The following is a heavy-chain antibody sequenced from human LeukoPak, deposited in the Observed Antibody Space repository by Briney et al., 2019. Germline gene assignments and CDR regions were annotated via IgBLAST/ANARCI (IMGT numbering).Heavy chain of an antibody. Sequence: PGGSLRLSCAASGFTFSSYGMHWVRQAPGKGLEWVAVIWYDGSNKYYADSVKGRFTISRDNSKNTLYLQMNSLRAEDTAVYYCARDFVDSSGYYGEPQNWGQGTLVTVSS. CDR1: GFTFSSYG. D-gene: IGHD3-22*01. CDR3: ARDFVDSSGYYGEPQN. CDR2: IWYDGSNK. V-gene: IGHV3-33*01. J-gene: IGHJ4*02.